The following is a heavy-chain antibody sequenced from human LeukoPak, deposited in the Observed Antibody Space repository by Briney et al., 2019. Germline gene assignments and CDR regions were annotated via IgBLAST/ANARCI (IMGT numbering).Heavy chain of an antibody. D-gene: IGHD3-3*01. J-gene: IGHJ4*02. CDR1: GFTFGDYA. CDR3: TRVDTIFGVVFDY. CDR2: IRSKAYGGTT. V-gene: IGHV3-49*04. Sequence: GGSLRLSCTASGFTFGDYAMSWVRQAPGKGLEWVGFIRSKAYGGTTEYAASVKGRFTISRDDSKSIAYLQMNSLKTEETAVYYCTRVDTIFGVVFDYWGQGTLVTVSS.